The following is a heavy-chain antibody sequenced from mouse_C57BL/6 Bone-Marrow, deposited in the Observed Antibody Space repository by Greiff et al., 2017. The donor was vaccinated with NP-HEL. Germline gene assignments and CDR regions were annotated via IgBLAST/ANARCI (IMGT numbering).Heavy chain of an antibody. D-gene: IGHD1-1*01. CDR1: GFTFSSYG. J-gene: IGHJ4*01. CDR2: ISSGGSYT. V-gene: IGHV5-6*01. Sequence: EVKVVESGGDLVKPGGSLKLSCAASGFTFSSYGMSWVRQTPDKRLEWVATISSGGSYTYYPDSVKGRFTFPRDNAKTTLYLHMRSLESEDTAMYYCERQAGHYYGRSPMDYWGPGTSVTVSS. CDR3: ERQAGHYYGRSPMDY.